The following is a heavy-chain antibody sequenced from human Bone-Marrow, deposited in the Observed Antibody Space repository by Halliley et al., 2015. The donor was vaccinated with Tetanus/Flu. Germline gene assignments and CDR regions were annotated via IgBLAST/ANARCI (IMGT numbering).Heavy chain of an antibody. CDR2: ISRNSGDR. J-gene: IGHJ4*02. V-gene: IGHV3-9*01. CDR3: AKDSS. CDR1: GFPFDNYA. Sequence: SLRLSCAASGFPFDNYAMHWVRQAPGKGLEWVSGISRNSGDRGYADSVKGRFTISRDNAKESLYLHMNSLKAEDTGFYYCAKDSSWGPGTLVS.